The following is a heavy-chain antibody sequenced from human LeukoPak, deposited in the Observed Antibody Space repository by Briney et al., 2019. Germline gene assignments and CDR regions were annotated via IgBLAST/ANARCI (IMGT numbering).Heavy chain of an antibody. D-gene: IGHD6-13*01. V-gene: IGHV1-2*02. CDR2: INPNSGGT. J-gene: IGHJ4*02. Sequence: ASVKVSCKASGYTFTGYYMHWVRQAPGQGLEWMGWINPNSGGTNYAQKFQGRVTMTRDTSISTAYMELSRLRSDDTAVYYCARDHKRYSIYDYWGQGTLVTVSS. CDR3: ARDHKRYSIYDY. CDR1: GYTFTGYY.